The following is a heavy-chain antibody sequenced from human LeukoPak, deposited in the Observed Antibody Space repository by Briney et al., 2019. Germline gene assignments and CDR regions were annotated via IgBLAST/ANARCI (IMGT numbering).Heavy chain of an antibody. CDR3: ARGRDIVVVPAAMVHYYYMDV. V-gene: IGHV1-18*01. CDR1: GYTFTSYG. J-gene: IGHJ6*03. CDR2: ISAYNGNT. Sequence: VASVKVSCKASGYTFTSYGISWVRQAPGQGLEWMGLISAYNGNTNYAQKIQGRVTMTTDTSTSTAYMELRSLRSDDTAVYYCARGRDIVVVPAAMVHYYYMDVWGKGTTVTVSS. D-gene: IGHD2-2*01.